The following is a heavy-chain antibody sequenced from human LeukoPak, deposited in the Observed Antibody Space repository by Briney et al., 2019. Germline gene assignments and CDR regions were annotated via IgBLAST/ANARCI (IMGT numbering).Heavy chain of an antibody. V-gene: IGHV1-46*01. CDR2: INPSGGST. CDR3: ARGRYCSSTSCYAYYYYMDV. D-gene: IGHD2-2*01. Sequence: ASVKVSCKASGYTFTIYYIHWVRQAPGQGLEWMGLINPSGGSTNYAQKFQGRVTITRNTSISTAYMELSSLRSEDTAVYYCARGRYCSSTSCYAYYYYMDVWGKGTTVTVSS. CDR1: GYTFTIYY. J-gene: IGHJ6*03.